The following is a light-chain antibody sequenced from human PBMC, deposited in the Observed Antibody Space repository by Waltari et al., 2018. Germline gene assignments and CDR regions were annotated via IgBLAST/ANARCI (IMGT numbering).Light chain of an antibody. V-gene: IGLV2-14*01. Sequence: QSALTQPASVSGSPGQSITISCTGTSNDVGGYGYVSWYQQYPGKAPKLIICEVSYPTSGISTRFSGSESGNTASLTISGLQAEDEADYYCSSHTATVPHVFGTGTRVTVV. CDR3: SSHTATVPHV. J-gene: IGLJ1*01. CDR1: SNDVGGYGY. CDR2: EVS.